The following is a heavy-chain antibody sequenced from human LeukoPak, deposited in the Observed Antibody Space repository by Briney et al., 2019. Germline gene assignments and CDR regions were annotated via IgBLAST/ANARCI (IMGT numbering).Heavy chain of an antibody. D-gene: IGHD3-22*01. J-gene: IGHJ2*01. CDR1: GYIFTRYW. CDR2: IYPGYSHT. Sequence: ESLKISCKGSGYIFTRYWIGLVLQMPGKWLESVGVIYPGYSHTRYSPSFQGQVTISDDKSMSTAYLQWSSLKASDSAMYYCARHEGYYDSSGYYYGYWYFDLWGRGTLVTVSS. CDR3: ARHEGYYDSSGYYYGYWYFDL. V-gene: IGHV5-51*01.